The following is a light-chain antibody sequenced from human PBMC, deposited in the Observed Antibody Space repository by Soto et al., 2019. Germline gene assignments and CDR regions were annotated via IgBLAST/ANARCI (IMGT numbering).Light chain of an antibody. CDR3: QQYYHWPIT. Sequence: EVVMTQSPATLSVSPGEGATLSCRASQDVGSLVAWYQQKPGQAPRLLIYRVSTRATDIAARFTGSGSGTDFTLSISSLQTEDFAVYYCQQYYHWPITFGPGTRLEN. V-gene: IGKV3-15*01. CDR2: RVS. CDR1: QDVGSL. J-gene: IGKJ5*01.